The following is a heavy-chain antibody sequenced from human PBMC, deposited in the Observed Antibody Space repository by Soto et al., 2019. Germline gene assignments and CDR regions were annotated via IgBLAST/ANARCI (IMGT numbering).Heavy chain of an antibody. CDR2: ISSSSNTI. D-gene: IGHD2-21*02. J-gene: IGHJ4*02. CDR1: GFIFSNYN. Sequence: EVQLVESGGGLVQPGGSLRLSCAASGFIFSNYNMHWVRQAPGKGLEWVSYISSSSNTIYYADSVKGRFTISRDNAKNSLYLQMNSLRAEDTAVYYCARPSCGDDCYSPDYWGQGTLVTVSS. V-gene: IGHV3-48*01. CDR3: ARPSCGDDCYSPDY.